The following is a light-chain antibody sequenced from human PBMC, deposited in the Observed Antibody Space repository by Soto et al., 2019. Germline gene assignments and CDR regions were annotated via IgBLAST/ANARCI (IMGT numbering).Light chain of an antibody. CDR2: GAS. V-gene: IGKV3-20*01. CDR1: QSVSSSY. Sequence: EIVLTQSPGTLSLSPGERATLSCRASQSVSSSYLAWYQQKPGQAPRLLIYGASSRATGIPDRFSGSGSGTDFTLTISRVEPEDFAVYYCQQYGSSPTWTFGQGTKVEIQ. CDR3: QQYGSSPTWT. J-gene: IGKJ1*01.